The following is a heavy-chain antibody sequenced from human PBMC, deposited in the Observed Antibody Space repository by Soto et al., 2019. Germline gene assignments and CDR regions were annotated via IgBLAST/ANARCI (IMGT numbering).Heavy chain of an antibody. CDR3: AGGRGIQLPLQYYYYYYYMDV. J-gene: IGHJ6*03. CDR1: GGSISSSSYY. Sequence: SETLSLTCTVSGGSISSSSYYWGWIRQPPGKGLEWIGSIYYSGSTYYNTSLKSRVTKSVDTSKNQFSLKLSSVTAADTAVYYCAGGRGIQLPLQYYYYYYYMDVWGKGTTVTVSS. D-gene: IGHD5-18*01. V-gene: IGHV4-39*01. CDR2: IYYSGST.